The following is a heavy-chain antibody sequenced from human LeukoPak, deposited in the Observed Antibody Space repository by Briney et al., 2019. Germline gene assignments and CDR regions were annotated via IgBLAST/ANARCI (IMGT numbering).Heavy chain of an antibody. CDR2: IYYSGST. V-gene: IGHV4-59*01. Sequence: SETLSLTCTVSGGSISSYYWSWIRQPPGKGLEWIGYIYYSGSTNYNPSLKSRVTISVDTSNNQFSLKLSSVTAADTAVYYCARGGSILTGYYPHDAFDIWGQGTMVTVSS. J-gene: IGHJ3*02. CDR3: ARGGSILTGYYPHDAFDI. CDR1: GGSISSYY. D-gene: IGHD3-9*01.